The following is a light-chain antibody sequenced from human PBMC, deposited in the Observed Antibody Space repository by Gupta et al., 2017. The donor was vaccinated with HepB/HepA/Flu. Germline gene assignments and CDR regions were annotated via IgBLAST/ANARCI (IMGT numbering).Light chain of an antibody. CDR1: WSNIGDNT. V-gene: IGLV1-36*01. Sequence: QSVVTQPPSVSEAPRQRVTISCSGSWSNIGDNTVNWYQQLPGNAPKLLIYYDGLRPSGVSDRFSGSKSGTSASLTISGLQAEDEADYYCAAWDDSRNGLVFGGGTKLTVL. CDR2: YDG. J-gene: IGLJ3*02. CDR3: AAWDDSRNGLV.